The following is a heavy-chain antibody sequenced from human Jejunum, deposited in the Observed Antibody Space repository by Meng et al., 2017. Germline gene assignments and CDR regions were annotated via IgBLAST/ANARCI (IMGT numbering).Heavy chain of an antibody. D-gene: IGHD1-26*01. V-gene: IGHV3-74*01. Sequence: VRLVGSGGGLFRPGGSLSLSCAAAGFTFNNYWMHWVRQAPGKGLVWVSRINMDSSRTVYAESVKGRFTISRDNAKNMVYLQMNGLRAEDTAVYYCAGERWEKSYAWWGQGTLVTVSS. J-gene: IGHJ4*02. CDR1: GFTFNNYW. CDR2: INMDSSRT. CDR3: AGERWEKSYAW.